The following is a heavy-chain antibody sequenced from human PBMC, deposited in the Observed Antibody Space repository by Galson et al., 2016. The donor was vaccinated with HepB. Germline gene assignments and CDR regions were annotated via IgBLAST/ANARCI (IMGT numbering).Heavy chain of an antibody. Sequence: ETLSLTCAVYGESFSGNYWSWIRQPPGKGLEWIGEMNHRGSSNYNPSLKRRVTISVDTSKNQFSLNLTSVTAADTAVYYCARSTIMLTGPDGVFDYWGQGTPVTASS. D-gene: IGHD3-9*01. J-gene: IGHJ4*02. CDR1: GESFSGNY. CDR2: MNHRGSS. CDR3: ARSTIMLTGPDGVFDY. V-gene: IGHV4-34*01.